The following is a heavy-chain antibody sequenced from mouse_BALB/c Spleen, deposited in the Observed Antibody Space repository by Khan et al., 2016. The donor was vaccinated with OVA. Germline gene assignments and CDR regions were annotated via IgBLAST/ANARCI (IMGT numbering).Heavy chain of an antibody. CDR3: ARVNYYGYYFDY. Sequence: EVQLQESGPGLVKPSQSLSLTCTVTGYSITSDYVWNWIRQFPGNKLEWMGYISYSGVTSYTPSLKSRISITRDTSKNQFFLQLNSVTTEDTATYYCARVNYYGYYFDYWGQGTTLTVSS. J-gene: IGHJ2*01. D-gene: IGHD1-1*01. V-gene: IGHV3-2*02. CDR2: ISYSGVT. CDR1: GYSITSDYV.